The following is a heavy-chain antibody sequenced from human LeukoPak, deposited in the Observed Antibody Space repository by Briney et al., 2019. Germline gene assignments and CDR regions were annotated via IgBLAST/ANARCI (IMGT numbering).Heavy chain of an antibody. D-gene: IGHD1-26*01. CDR3: ARDDKWAFDY. V-gene: IGHV3-69-1*02. J-gene: IGHJ4*02. Sequence: PRGSLRLSCSASGFAFGIYALNWFRHTPGKGLEWLSYISSTNAIYYADSVKGRFTISRDNAKESLYLQMNSLRAEDTAVYYCARDDKWAFDYWGQGTLVTVSS. CDR1: GFAFGIYA. CDR2: ISSTNAI.